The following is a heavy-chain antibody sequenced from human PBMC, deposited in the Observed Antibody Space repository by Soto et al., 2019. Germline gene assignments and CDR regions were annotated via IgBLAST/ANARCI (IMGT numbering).Heavy chain of an antibody. Sequence: GPPVKVSCKASGGTFSSYAISWVRQAPGQGLEWMGGIIPIFGTANYAQKFQGRVTITADESTSTAYMELSSLRSEDTAVYYCARETTNIFDYWGQGTLVTVSS. J-gene: IGHJ4*02. CDR3: ARETTNIFDY. CDR2: IIPIFGTA. D-gene: IGHD1-7*01. V-gene: IGHV1-69*13. CDR1: GGTFSSYA.